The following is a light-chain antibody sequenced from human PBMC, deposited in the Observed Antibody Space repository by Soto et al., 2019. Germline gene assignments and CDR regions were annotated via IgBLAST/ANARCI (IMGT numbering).Light chain of an antibody. CDR3: QQYVSPPQN. V-gene: IGKV4-1*01. CDR1: QSVLYSPNNKNY. Sequence: DIVMTQSPDSLAVSLGERATINCKSSQSVLYSPNNKNYLAWYQQKPGQPPKLLVYWASTRESGVHDRFSGSGSGTDFTLTISSLQAEDVAVYYCQQYVSPPQNFGQGTKVEIK. CDR2: WAS. J-gene: IGKJ1*01.